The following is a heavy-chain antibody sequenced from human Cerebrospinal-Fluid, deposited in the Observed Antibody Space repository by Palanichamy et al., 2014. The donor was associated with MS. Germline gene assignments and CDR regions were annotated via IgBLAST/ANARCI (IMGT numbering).Heavy chain of an antibody. CDR1: AYTFTSYG. V-gene: IGHV1-18*01. CDR2: ISPYNGNT. J-gene: IGHJ6*02. Sequence: QVQLVQSGAEVKKPGASVNVSCKASAYTFTSYGINWVRQAPGQGLEWMGWISPYNGNTNYAQKLQGRVTMTTDTSTSTAYMELRGLTSDDTAVYYCARGRYDFWSESLNHYYYYYGLDVWGQGTTVTVSS. D-gene: IGHD3-3*01. CDR3: ARGRYDFWSESLNHYYYYYGLDV.